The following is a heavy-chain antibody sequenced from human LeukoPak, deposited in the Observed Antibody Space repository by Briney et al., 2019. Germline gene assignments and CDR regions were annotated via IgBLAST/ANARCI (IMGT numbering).Heavy chain of an antibody. CDR3: AKLGRTENHYGSGRFSYYYYMDV. CDR2: ISSSGSTI. CDR1: GFTFSSYE. J-gene: IGHJ6*03. Sequence: GGSLRLSCAASGFTFSSYEMNWVRQAPGKGLEWVSYISSSGSTIYYADSVKGRFTISRDNSKNTLYLQMNSLRAEDTAVYYCAKLGRTENHYGSGRFSYYYYMDVWGKGTTVTISS. V-gene: IGHV3-48*03. D-gene: IGHD3-10*01.